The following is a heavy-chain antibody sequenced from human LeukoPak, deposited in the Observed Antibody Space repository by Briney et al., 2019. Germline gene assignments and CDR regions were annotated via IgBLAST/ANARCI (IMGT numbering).Heavy chain of an antibody. CDR3: ATELQYEGNSYHSPLDY. CDR1: GFTFSNAW. V-gene: IGHV3-15*01. CDR2: ITSKTRGGTT. D-gene: IGHD4-11*01. J-gene: IGHJ4*02. Sequence: PGGSLRLSCAASGFTFSNAWMNWVRQAQGKGLEWVGRITSKTRGGTTDYAAPVNGRFTISRDDSKDTLYLQMNSLNTEDTAVYYCATELQYEGNSYHSPLDYWGQGTLVTVSS.